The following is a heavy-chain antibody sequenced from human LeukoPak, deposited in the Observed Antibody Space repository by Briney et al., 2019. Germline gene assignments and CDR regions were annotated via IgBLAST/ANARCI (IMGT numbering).Heavy chain of an antibody. D-gene: IGHD3-22*01. Sequence: RGESLKISCKGSGYSFTSCWIGWVRQMPGKGLEWMGIIYPGDSDTRYSPSFQGQVTISADKSISTAYLQWSGLKASDTAMYYCARLSGHYYNTRGYPDYWGQGTLVTVSS. V-gene: IGHV5-51*01. CDR3: ARLSGHYYNTRGYPDY. J-gene: IGHJ4*02. CDR2: IYPGDSDT. CDR1: GYSFTSCW.